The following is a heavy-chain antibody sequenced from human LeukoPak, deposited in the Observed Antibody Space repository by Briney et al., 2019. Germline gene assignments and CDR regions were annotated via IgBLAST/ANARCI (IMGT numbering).Heavy chain of an antibody. Sequence: SQTLSLTCAISGDSVSSNSAAWNWIRQSPSRGLEWLGRTYYRSKWYNDYAVSVKSRITINPDTSKNQFSLQLNSVTPEDTAVYYCARGPLLPHYYYYYYMDVWGKGTTVTVSS. J-gene: IGHJ6*03. D-gene: IGHD1-26*01. CDR3: ARGPLLPHYYYYYYMDV. V-gene: IGHV6-1*01. CDR1: GDSVSSNSAA. CDR2: TYYRSKWYN.